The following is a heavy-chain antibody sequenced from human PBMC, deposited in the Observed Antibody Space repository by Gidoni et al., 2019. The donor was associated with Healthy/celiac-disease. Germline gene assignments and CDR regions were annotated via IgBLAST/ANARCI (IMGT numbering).Heavy chain of an antibody. CDR3: AHRPKGYDSSGYPFDY. CDR1: GFSLSTSGVG. J-gene: IGHJ4*02. Sequence: QITLKESGPTLVKPTQTLTLTCTFSGFSLSTSGVGVGWIRQPPGKALEWLALIYWDDDKRDSPSLKSRLTITKDTSKNQVVLTMTNMDPVDTATYYCAHRPKGYDSSGYPFDYWGQGTLVTVSS. V-gene: IGHV2-5*02. CDR2: IYWDDDK. D-gene: IGHD3-22*01.